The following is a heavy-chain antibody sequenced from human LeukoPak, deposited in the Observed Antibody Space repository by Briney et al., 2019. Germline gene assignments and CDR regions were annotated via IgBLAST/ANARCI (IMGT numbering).Heavy chain of an antibody. Sequence: PGGSLRLSCAASGFTFSSYWMSWVRQAPGKGLEWVANIKKDGSEKYYVDSVKGRFTISRDNAENSLYLQMNSLRVEDTAVYFCARCLVVSPNWFDPWGQGTLVTVSS. V-gene: IGHV3-7*03. D-gene: IGHD2-21*01. J-gene: IGHJ5*02. CDR3: ARCLVVSPNWFDP. CDR1: GFTFSSYW. CDR2: IKKDGSEK.